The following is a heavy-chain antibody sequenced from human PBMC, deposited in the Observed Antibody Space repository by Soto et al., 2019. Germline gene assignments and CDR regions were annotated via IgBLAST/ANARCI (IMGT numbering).Heavy chain of an antibody. V-gene: IGHV1-2*04. CDR3: AREIRRGYYKYWYFDL. D-gene: IGHD3-22*01. CDR2: INPNSGDT. Sequence: QVQLVQSGAEVKKPGASVKVSCKASGYTFTTYYMHWVRQAPGQGLEWVGWINPNSGDTNYAQKFPGWVTLTRDTSTNTAFMEVSRLKSDDTAVYYCAREIRRGYYKYWYFDLWGRGTLITVSA. CDR1: GYTFTTYY. J-gene: IGHJ2*01.